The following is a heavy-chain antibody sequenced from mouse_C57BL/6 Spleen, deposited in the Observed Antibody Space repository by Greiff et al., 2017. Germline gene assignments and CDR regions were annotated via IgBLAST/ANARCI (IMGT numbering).Heavy chain of an antibody. J-gene: IGHJ3*01. CDR2: INPNNGGT. Sequence: EVQLQQSGPELVKPGASVKISCKASGYTFTDYCMNWVKQRPGNGLEWIGDINPNNGGTSYNQKFKGKATMTVDKPSSTAYMELRSLTSEDSAVYYCARSAYWGQGTLVTVSA. CDR1: GYTFTDYC. CDR3: ARSAY. V-gene: IGHV1-26*01.